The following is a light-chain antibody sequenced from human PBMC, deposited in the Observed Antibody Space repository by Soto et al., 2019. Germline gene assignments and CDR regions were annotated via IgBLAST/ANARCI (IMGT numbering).Light chain of an antibody. V-gene: IGKV3-20*01. CDR3: QKYGTFWT. CDR2: GAS. J-gene: IGKJ1*01. Sequence: FTQSSRPPSLSPGEKGPLPLWASQNVTSNLLVWYQQHPGQAPRLLIYGASSRATGIPDRFSGSGSGTDFTLTIRRLEPDDFAVYYCQKYGTFWTFGQGTKVDIK. CDR1: QNVTSNL.